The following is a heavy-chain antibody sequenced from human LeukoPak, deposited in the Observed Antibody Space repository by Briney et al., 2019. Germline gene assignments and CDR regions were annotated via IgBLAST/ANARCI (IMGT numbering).Heavy chain of an antibody. CDR1: GFTFSSYA. V-gene: IGHV3-23*01. CDR2: ISGSGGST. D-gene: IGHD3-22*01. J-gene: IGHJ3*02. Sequence: GGSLRLSCAASGFTFSSYAMSWVRQAPGKGLEWVSAISGSGGSTYYADSVKGRFTISRDNSKNTLYLQMNSLRAEDTAVNYCAKDLWYSYYDSSGYYQNDAFDIWGQGTMVTVSS. CDR3: AKDLWYSYYDSSGYYQNDAFDI.